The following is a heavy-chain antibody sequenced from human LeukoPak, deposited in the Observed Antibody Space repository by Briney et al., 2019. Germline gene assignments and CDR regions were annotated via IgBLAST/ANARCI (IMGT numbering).Heavy chain of an antibody. CDR2: IWYDGSNK. CDR1: GFTFSSYG. J-gene: IGHJ4*02. D-gene: IGHD6-13*01. CDR3: ARDRGSSWYYFDY. V-gene: IGHV3-33*01. Sequence: GGSLRLSCAASGFTFSSYGMHWVRQAPGKGLEWVAVIWYDGSNKYYADSVKGRFTISRDNSKSTLYLQMNSLRAEDTAVYYCARDRGSSWYYFDYWGQGTLVTVSS.